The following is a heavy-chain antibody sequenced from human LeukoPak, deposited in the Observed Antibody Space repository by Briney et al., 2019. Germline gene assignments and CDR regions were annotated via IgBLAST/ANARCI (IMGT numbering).Heavy chain of an antibody. V-gene: IGHV1-18*01. J-gene: IGHJ4*02. CDR1: GYTFTSYG. D-gene: IGHD3-10*01. CDR2: ISAYNGNT. CDR3: ARVLGSPAG. Sequence: ASVKVSCKASGYTFTSYGISWVRQAPGQGLEWMGWISAYNGNTKYAQKFQGRVTMTRDTSTSTVYMELSSLRSEDTAVYYCARVLGSPAGWGQGTLVTVSS.